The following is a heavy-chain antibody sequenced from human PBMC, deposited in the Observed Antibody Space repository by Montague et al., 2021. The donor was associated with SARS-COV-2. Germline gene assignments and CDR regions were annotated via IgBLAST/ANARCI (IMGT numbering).Heavy chain of an antibody. J-gene: IGHJ4*02. CDR3: ARTSASSDY. Sequence: CAISGDSVSGNRLRRNWNKHSPAIRFERLVRSYYMSKWYNDYAVSVKSRITINPDTSKNQISLQLNSVTPEDTAVYYCARTSASSDYWGQGTLVTVPS. CDR2: SYYMSKWYN. CDR1: GDSVSGNRLR. V-gene: IGHV6-1*01. D-gene: IGHD1-26*01.